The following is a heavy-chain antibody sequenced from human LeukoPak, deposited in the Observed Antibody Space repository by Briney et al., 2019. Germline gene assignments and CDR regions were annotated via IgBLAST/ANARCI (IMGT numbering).Heavy chain of an antibody. CDR3: ARERYPNTGIVGATHFDY. V-gene: IGHV3-30-3*01. Sequence: PSGRSLRLSCAASGFTFSSYAMHWVRQAPGKGLEWVAVISYDGSNKYYADSVKGRFTISRDNSKNTLYLQMNSLRAEDTAVYYCARERYPNTGIVGATHFDYCGQGTLVTVSS. CDR1: GFTFSSYA. J-gene: IGHJ4*02. D-gene: IGHD1-26*01. CDR2: ISYDGSNK.